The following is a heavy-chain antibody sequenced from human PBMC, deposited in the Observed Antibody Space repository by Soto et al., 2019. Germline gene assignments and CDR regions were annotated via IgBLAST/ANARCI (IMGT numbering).Heavy chain of an antibody. CDR3: AKDQYSDSRSPDAFDI. CDR1: GFTFSSYA. D-gene: IGHD3-22*01. CDR2: ISGSGGST. J-gene: IGHJ3*02. V-gene: IGHV3-23*01. Sequence: LRLSCAASGFTFSSYAMSWVRQAPGKGLEWVSAISGSGGSTYYADSVKGRFTTSRDNSKNALYPQMNSLRAEDTAVYYCAKDQYSDSRSPDAFDIWGQGTMVTVS.